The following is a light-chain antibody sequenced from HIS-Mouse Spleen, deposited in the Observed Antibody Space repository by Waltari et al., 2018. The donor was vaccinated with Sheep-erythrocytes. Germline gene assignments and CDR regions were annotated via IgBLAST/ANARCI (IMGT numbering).Light chain of an antibody. Sequence: QSALTQPRSVSGSPGQSVPISCTGTSSHVGGYNYVSWYQQHPGKAPKLMIYYVSKRPSGVPDRFSGSKSGNTASLTISGLQAEDEADYYCCSYAGSSTLVFGGGTKLTVL. CDR2: YVS. V-gene: IGLV2-11*01. CDR3: CSYAGSSTLV. J-gene: IGLJ2*01. CDR1: SSHVGGYNY.